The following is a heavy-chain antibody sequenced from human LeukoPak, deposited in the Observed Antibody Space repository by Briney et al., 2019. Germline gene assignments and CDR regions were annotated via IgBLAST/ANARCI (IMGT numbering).Heavy chain of an antibody. J-gene: IGHJ4*02. Sequence: GGSLRLSCAASGFTFSSYWMTWVRQAPGQGLEWVSNINGDGSIENYVHSVRGRFSIFRDNAKDALYLQKNSLRVDDTAIYYCARDPIVGDTGGGDYWGQGTLVTVSS. V-gene: IGHV3-7*01. D-gene: IGHD1-26*01. CDR3: ARDPIVGDTGGGDY. CDR1: GFTFSSYW. CDR2: INGDGSIE.